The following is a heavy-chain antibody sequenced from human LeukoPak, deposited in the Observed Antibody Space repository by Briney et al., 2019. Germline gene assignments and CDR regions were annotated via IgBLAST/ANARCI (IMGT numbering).Heavy chain of an antibody. Sequence: GASVKVSCKASGYTFTCYYMHWVRQAPGQGLEWMGWINPNSGGTNYAQKFQGRVTMTRDTSISTAYMELSRLRSDDTAVYYCARDLSGQLVRVDYWGQGTLVTVSS. CDR2: INPNSGGT. CDR1: GYTFTCYY. V-gene: IGHV1-2*02. CDR3: ARDLSGQLVRVDY. D-gene: IGHD6-13*01. J-gene: IGHJ4*02.